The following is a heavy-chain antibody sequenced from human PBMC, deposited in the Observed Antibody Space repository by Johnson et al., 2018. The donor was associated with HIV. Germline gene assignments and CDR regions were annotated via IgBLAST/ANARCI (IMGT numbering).Heavy chain of an antibody. CDR3: ASSPMRYSSSAYAFDI. CDR1: GFIFSSYA. Sequence: QMLLVESGGGVVQPGRSLRLSCGASGFIFSSYAMHWVRQAPGKGMEWVALISFDGSHKYYADSVKGRFTISRDNSKNTLYLQMNSLRADDTAVYYCASSPMRYSSSAYAFDIWGQGTMVTVSS. V-gene: IGHV3-30*04. CDR2: ISFDGSHK. J-gene: IGHJ3*02. D-gene: IGHD6-6*01.